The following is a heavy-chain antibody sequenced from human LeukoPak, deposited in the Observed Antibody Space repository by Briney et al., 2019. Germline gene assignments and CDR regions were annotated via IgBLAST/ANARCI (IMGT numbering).Heavy chain of an antibody. CDR2: ISSSSSTI. J-gene: IGHJ4*02. D-gene: IGHD6-13*01. Sequence: GGAPRHSCADPGVTSSTYSMNWGRHAPGRGLERGSYISSSSSTIYSADSVKGRFTISRDNAKNSLYLQMNSLRAEDTAVYYCARDYYSSSWFDYWGQGTLVTVSS. CDR3: ARDYYSSSWFDY. V-gene: IGHV3-48*01. CDR1: GVTSSTYS.